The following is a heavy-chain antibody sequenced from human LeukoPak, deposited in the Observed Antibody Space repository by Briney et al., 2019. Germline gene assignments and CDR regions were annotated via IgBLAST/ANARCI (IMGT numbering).Heavy chain of an antibody. Sequence: ASVKVSCKASGGTFSNYGISWVRQAPGQGLEWMGGIIPIFGTTNYARKFQGRLTITADESTSTAYMELSSLRSEDTAVYYCARDPTSSWETAFDIWGQGTMVTVSS. J-gene: IGHJ3*02. CDR1: GGTFSNYG. CDR3: ARDPTSSWETAFDI. D-gene: IGHD1-26*01. V-gene: IGHV1-69*13. CDR2: IIPIFGTT.